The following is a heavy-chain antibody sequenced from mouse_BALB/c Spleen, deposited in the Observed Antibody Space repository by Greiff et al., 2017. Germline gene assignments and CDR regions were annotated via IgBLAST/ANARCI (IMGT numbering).Heavy chain of an antibody. CDR1: GYSITSDYA. CDR2: ISYSGST. J-gene: IGHJ3*01. V-gene: IGHV3-2*02. Sequence: EVQLQQSGPGLVKPSQSLSLTCTVTGYSITSDYAWNWIRQFPGNKLEWMGYISYSGSTSYNPSLKSRISITRDTSKNQFFLQLNSVTTEDTATYYCARVGYYGGGFAYWGQGTLVTVSA. D-gene: IGHD1-1*01. CDR3: ARVGYYGGGFAY.